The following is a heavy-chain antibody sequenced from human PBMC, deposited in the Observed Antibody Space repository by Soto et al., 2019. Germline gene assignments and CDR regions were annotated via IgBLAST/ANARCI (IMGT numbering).Heavy chain of an antibody. V-gene: IGHV3-23*01. CDR1: GFTFGSYA. CDR2: ISGSGGST. Sequence: LRLSCAASGFTFGSYAMSWVRQAPGKGLEWVSAISGSGGSTYYADSVKGRFTISRDNSKNTLYLQMNSLRAEDTAVYYCAKDISQYSSGWYDYFDYWGQGTLVTVS. J-gene: IGHJ4*02. D-gene: IGHD6-19*01. CDR3: AKDISQYSSGWYDYFDY.